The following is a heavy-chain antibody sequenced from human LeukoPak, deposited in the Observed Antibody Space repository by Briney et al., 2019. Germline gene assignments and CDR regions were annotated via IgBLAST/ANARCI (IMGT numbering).Heavy chain of an antibody. CDR1: GGSFSGYY. Sequence: PSETLSLTCAVYGGSFSGYYWSWIRQPPGKGLEWIGEINHSGSTNYNPSLKSRVTISVDRSKNQFSLKLSSVTAADTAVYYCARVRGWFDPWGQGTLVTVSS. CDR2: INHSGST. J-gene: IGHJ5*02. V-gene: IGHV4-34*01. D-gene: IGHD3-10*01. CDR3: ARVRGWFDP.